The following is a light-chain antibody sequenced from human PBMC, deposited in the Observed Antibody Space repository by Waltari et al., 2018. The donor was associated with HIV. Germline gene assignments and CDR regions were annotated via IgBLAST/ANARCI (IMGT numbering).Light chain of an antibody. CDR2: RSN. J-gene: IGLJ3*02. V-gene: IGLV1-47*01. CDR1: SSNIGSNY. CDR3: ATWDDSLSGPV. Sequence: QSVLTQPPSASGTPGQRGAISCSGSSSNIGSNYVYWYQQLPGTAPKVLIYRSNQRPSGVPDRFSGSKSGTSASLAISALRSEDEADYYCATWDDSLSGPVFGGGTKLTVL.